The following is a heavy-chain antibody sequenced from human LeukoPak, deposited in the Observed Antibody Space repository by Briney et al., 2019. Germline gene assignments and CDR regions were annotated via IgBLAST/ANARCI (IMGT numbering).Heavy chain of an antibody. CDR2: IYYSGST. CDR3: ARAYDSSGYYPPLIDAFDI. Sequence: SETLSLTCTVSGGSVSSGSYYWSWIRQPPGKGLEWIGYIYYSGSTNYNPSLKSRVTISVDTSKNQFSLKLSSVTAADTAVYYYARAYDSSGYYPPLIDAFDIWGQGTMVTVSS. D-gene: IGHD3-22*01. J-gene: IGHJ3*02. V-gene: IGHV4-61*01. CDR1: GGSVSSGSYY.